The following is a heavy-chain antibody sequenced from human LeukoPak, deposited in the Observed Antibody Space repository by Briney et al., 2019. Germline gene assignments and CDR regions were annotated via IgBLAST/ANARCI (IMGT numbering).Heavy chain of an antibody. CDR1: GGSFSSYY. V-gene: IGHV4-4*09. CDR2: IYTTGTT. J-gene: IGHJ4*02. Sequence: PSETLSLTCTVSGGSFSSYYWSWIRQPPGKGLEWIGYIYTTGTTSYNPSLKSRVTISLDTSKNQFSLQLSSVTAADTAVYYCARERYDFWSFDYRGQGTLVTFSS. CDR3: ARERYDFWSFDY. D-gene: IGHD3-3*01.